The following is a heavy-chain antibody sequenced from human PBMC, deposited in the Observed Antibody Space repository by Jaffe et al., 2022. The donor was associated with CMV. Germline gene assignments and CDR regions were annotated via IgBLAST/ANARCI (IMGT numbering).Heavy chain of an antibody. V-gene: IGHV4-31*03. CDR2: IYYSGNT. J-gene: IGHJ5*02. D-gene: IGHD2-2*01. CDR3: ARYRYCSSSSCYPNWFDP. CDR1: GGSISSGGYY. Sequence: QVQLQESGPGLVKPSQTLSLTCTVSGGSISSGGYYWSWIRQHPGKGLEWIGYIYYSGNTYYNPSLKSRVTISVDTSKNQFSLKLSSVTAADTAVYYCARYRYCSSSSCYPNWFDPWGQGTLVTVSS.